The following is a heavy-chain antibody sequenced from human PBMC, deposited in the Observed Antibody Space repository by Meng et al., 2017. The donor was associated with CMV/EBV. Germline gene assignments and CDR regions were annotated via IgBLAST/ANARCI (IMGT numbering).Heavy chain of an antibody. CDR1: GYTFTGYD. J-gene: IGHJ4*02. CDR3: ARDWVVPAALDY. V-gene: IGHV1-2*02. Sequence: ASVKVSCKASGYTFTGYDINWVRQATGQGLEWMGWINPNSGGTNYAQKFQGRVTMTRDTAISTAYMELSRLRSDDTAVYYCARDWVVPAALDYWGQGTLVTVSS. CDR2: INPNSGGT. D-gene: IGHD2-2*01.